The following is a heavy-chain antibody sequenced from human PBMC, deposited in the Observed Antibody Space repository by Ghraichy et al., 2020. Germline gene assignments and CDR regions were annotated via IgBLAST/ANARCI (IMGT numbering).Heavy chain of an antibody. CDR2: IYIGGDS. CDR3: AASSTSNSNYHGLDV. Sequence: GGSLRLSCAASGFTVGNNYLSWVRQAPGKGLEWVSLIYIGGDSEYADSVKGRFTISRDKSKNTLYLQMNSLRPEDTARYYCAASSTSNSNYHGLDVWGQGTTVTV. CDR1: GFTVGNNY. J-gene: IGHJ6*02. V-gene: IGHV3-53*01. D-gene: IGHD2-2*01.